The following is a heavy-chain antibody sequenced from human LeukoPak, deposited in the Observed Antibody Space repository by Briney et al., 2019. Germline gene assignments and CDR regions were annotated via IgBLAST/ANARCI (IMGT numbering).Heavy chain of an antibody. CDR1: GFTFSPYA. V-gene: IGHV3-23*01. Sequence: PGGSLRLSCAASGFTFSPYAMSRARQAPGKGLEWVSSICGSDDTTYYADSVKGRFTISRDNSKNTLYLQMNSLRAEDTAVYYCAKDQIFRYSSSWYAIDYWGQGTLVTVSS. D-gene: IGHD6-13*01. CDR2: ICGSDDTT. J-gene: IGHJ4*02. CDR3: AKDQIFRYSSSWYAIDY.